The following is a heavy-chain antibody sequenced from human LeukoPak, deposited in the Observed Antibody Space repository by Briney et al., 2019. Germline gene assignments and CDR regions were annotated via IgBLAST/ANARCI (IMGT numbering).Heavy chain of an antibody. V-gene: IGHV1-58*01. D-gene: IGHD3-3*01. CDR1: GFIFASST. Sequence: GASVKVSCKASGFIFASSTVQWVRQPRGQRLEWIGWIVVGSGNTNYAQNFHERVTITRDMSTNTAYMELSSLRSEDTALYYCAAVTFWSGQNPGDNWFDPWGQGTLVTVSS. CDR2: IVVGSGNT. CDR3: AAVTFWSGQNPGDNWFDP. J-gene: IGHJ5*02.